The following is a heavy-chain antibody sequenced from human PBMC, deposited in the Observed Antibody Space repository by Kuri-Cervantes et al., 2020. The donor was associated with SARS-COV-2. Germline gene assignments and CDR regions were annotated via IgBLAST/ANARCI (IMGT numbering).Heavy chain of an antibody. CDR1: GFTFSSYA. CDR3: ARSKGGYCSSTSCHRYGMDV. D-gene: IGHD2-2*01. J-gene: IGHJ6*02. CDR2: ISSSSSYI. Sequence: GESLKISCAASGFTFSSYAMHWVRQAPGKGLEWVSSISSSSSYIYYADSVKGRFTISRDNAENSLYLQMNSLRAEDTAVYYCARSKGGYCSSTSCHRYGMDVWGQGTTVTVSS. V-gene: IGHV3-21*01.